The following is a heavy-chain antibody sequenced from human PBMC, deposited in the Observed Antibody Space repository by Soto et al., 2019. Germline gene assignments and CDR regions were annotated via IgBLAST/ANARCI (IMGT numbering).Heavy chain of an antibody. J-gene: IGHJ2*01. V-gene: IGHV4-31*03. CDR2: IYYSGST. CDR3: ARKARGSGKNYWYFDL. D-gene: IGHD6-25*01. CDR1: GGSISSGGYY. Sequence: QVQLQESGPGLVKPSQTLSLTCTVSGGSISSGGYYWSWIRQHPGKGLEWIGYIYYSGSTYYNPSLKSRVTISVDTSKNQFSLKLSSVTAADTAVYYCARKARGSGKNYWYFDLWGRGTLVTVSS.